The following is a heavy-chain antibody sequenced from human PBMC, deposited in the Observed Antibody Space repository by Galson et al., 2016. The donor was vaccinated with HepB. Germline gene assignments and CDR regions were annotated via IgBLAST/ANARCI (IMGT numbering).Heavy chain of an antibody. CDR3: ATGGPLGSYFDN. J-gene: IGHJ4*02. V-gene: IGHV3-15*05. Sequence: SLRLSCAASGFTLSNYSMNWVRQAPGRGLEWVARIRSKRDAETTDYVAAVRGRFTISRDDSEKKVYLQMNSLKSEDTAVYHCATGGPLGSYFDNWGQGTLVTVSS. D-gene: IGHD1-26*01. CDR1: GFTLSNYS. CDR2: IRSKRDAETT.